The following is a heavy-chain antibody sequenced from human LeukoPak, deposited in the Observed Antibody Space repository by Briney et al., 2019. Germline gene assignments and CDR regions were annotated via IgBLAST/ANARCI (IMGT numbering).Heavy chain of an antibody. CDR1: GGSISSNNW. CDR2: IYHSGST. D-gene: IGHD3-10*01. J-gene: IGHJ3*01. Sequence: KPSGALSLTCAVSGGSISSNNWWRWVRQPPGKGLEWIGEIYHSGSTDYNPSLESRVTISVDKSKNQFSLKLSSVTAADTAVYYCARGFYGSGSYSSPGFHAFDVWGQGTMVTVSS. V-gene: IGHV4-4*02. CDR3: ARGFYGSGSYSSPGFHAFDV.